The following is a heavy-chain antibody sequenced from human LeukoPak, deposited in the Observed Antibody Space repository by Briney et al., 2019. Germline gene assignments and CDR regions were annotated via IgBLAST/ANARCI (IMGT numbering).Heavy chain of an antibody. CDR1: GGSISSYY. CDR2: IYYTGST. CDR3: SRGGQAAQCSNWFFYFVY. J-gene: IGHJ4*02. V-gene: IGHV4-59*01. D-gene: IGHD3-10*01. Sequence: SETLSLTCTVSGGSISSYYWSWIRQPPGKGLEWIGYIYYTGSTNYNPSLKSRVTISVDTSKNQFSLKVSSVTAAGTAVYYCSRGGQAAQCSNWFFYFVYWGQGNLVTVSS.